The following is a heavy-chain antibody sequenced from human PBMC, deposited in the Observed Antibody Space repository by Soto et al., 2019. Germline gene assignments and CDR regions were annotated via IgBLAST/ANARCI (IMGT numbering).Heavy chain of an antibody. J-gene: IGHJ4*02. CDR3: ARAQYYYDSSGYLNYYFDY. CDR1: GVTFSSYA. V-gene: IGHV1-69*01. Sequence: QVQLVQSGAEVKKPGSSVKVSCKASGVTFSSYAISWVRQAPGQGLEWMGGIIPIFGTANYAQKFQGRVTITADESTSTAYMELSSLRSEDTAVYYCARAQYYYDSSGYLNYYFDYWGQGTLVTVSS. CDR2: IIPIFGTA. D-gene: IGHD3-22*01.